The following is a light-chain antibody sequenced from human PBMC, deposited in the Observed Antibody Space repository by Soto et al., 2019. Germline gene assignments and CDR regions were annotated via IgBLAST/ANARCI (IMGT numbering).Light chain of an antibody. Sequence: QSVLTQPPSMSGAPGQKVTISCSGSSSNIGKTYVSWYQQFPGTAPKLLIYDNNKRPSGIPDRFSGSKSGTSATLGITGLQTGDEADYYCGTWDSSLTAVVFGGGTKVTVL. CDR3: GTWDSSLTAVV. CDR2: DNN. J-gene: IGLJ2*01. CDR1: SSNIGKTY. V-gene: IGLV1-51*01.